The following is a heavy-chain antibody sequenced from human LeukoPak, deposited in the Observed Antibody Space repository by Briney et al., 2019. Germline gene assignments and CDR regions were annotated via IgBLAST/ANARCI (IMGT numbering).Heavy chain of an antibody. CDR3: ARDHPLLGVVIS. D-gene: IGHD3-3*01. J-gene: IGHJ4*02. CDR1: GGSISSSSYY. CDR2: IYLRGST. V-gene: IGHV4-61*02. Sequence: SETLSLTCTVSGGSISSSSYYWGWIRQPAGKGLEWIGRIYLRGSTNYNPSLKSRVTMSADTSKNQFSLKLSSVTAADTAVYYCARDHPLLGVVISWGQGTLVIVSS.